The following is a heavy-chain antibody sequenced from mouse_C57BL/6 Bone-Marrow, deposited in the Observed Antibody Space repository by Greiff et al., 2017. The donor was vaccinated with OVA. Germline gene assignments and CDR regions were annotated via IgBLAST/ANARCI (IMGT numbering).Heavy chain of an antibody. CDR2: IHPNSGRT. V-gene: IGHV1-64*01. J-gene: IGHJ4*01. CDR1: GYTFTSYW. D-gene: IGHD2-12*01. CDR3: ARGRIRRAMDY. Sequence: QVQLQQSGAELVKPGASVKLSCKASGYTFTSYWMHWVKQRPGQGLEWIGMIHPNSGRTNYNEKFKSKATLTVDKSSSTAYMQLSSLTSEDSAVYYCARGRIRRAMDYWGQGTSVTVSS.